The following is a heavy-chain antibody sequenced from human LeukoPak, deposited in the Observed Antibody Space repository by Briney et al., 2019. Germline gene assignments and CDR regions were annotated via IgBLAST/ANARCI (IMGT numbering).Heavy chain of an antibody. Sequence: PGGSLRLSCVASGFTFSNAWMTWVRQAPGKGLEWVGRIKSKANGGARDYAAPVTGRFTISRDDSENTLYLQMNSLKTEDTGVYYCLLWDYYDMDVWGEGTTVTVS. D-gene: IGHD3-16*01. CDR1: GFTFSNAW. CDR2: IKSKANGGAR. CDR3: LLWDYYDMDV. J-gene: IGHJ6*03. V-gene: IGHV3-15*01.